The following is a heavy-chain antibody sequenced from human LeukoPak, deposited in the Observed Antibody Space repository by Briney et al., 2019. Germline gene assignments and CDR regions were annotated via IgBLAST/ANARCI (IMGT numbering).Heavy chain of an antibody. CDR3: AKDRYSYAYEYFDC. CDR1: GFTFSSYA. CDR2: ISSNGGST. J-gene: IGHJ4*02. D-gene: IGHD5-18*01. V-gene: IGHV3-64*04. Sequence: AGGSLRLSCSASGFTFSSYAMHWVRQAPGKGLEYVSAISSNGGSTYYADSVKGRFTISRDNSKNTLYLQMNSLRAEDTAVYYCAKDRYSYAYEYFDCWGQGTLVTVSS.